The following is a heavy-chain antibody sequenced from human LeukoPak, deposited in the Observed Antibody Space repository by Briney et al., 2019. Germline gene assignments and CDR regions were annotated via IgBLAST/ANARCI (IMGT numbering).Heavy chain of an antibody. Sequence: SLRLSCAASGFTFDDYAMHWVRQAPGKGLEWVSGISWDSGSIGYADSVKGRFSISRDNANNSLYLQMNSLRAEDTALFYCAKDKGIAVAGLFDYWGQGILVTVSS. CDR1: GFTFDDYA. CDR3: AKDKGIAVAGLFDY. CDR2: ISWDSGSI. V-gene: IGHV3-9*01. J-gene: IGHJ4*02. D-gene: IGHD6-19*01.